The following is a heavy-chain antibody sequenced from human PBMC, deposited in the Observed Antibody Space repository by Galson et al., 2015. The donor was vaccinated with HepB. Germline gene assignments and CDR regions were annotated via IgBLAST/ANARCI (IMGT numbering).Heavy chain of an antibody. Sequence: SVKVSCKVSGYTLSELSMHWVRQAPGKGLEWMGGFDPEDGETIYAQKFQGRVTMTEDTSTDTAYMVLSFLRSDDTAVYYCATDQGAVGATAAFDHWGQGTMVTVSS. CDR3: ATDQGAVGATAAFDH. V-gene: IGHV1-24*01. CDR1: GYTLSELS. CDR2: FDPEDGET. D-gene: IGHD1-26*01. J-gene: IGHJ3*01.